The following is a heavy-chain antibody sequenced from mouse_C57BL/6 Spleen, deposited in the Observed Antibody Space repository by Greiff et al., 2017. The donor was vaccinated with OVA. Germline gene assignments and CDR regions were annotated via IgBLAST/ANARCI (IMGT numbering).Heavy chain of an antibody. CDR3: TRLYYSNYLDYWYFDV. V-gene: IGHV6-6*01. CDR1: GFTFSDAW. Sequence: DVKLQESGGGLVQPGGSMKLSCAASGFTFSDAWMDWVRQSPEKGLEWVAEIRNKANNHATYYAESVKGRFTISRDDSKSSVYLQMNSLRAEDTGIYYCTRLYYSNYLDYWYFDVWGTGTTVTVSS. J-gene: IGHJ1*03. D-gene: IGHD2-5*01. CDR2: IRNKANNHAT.